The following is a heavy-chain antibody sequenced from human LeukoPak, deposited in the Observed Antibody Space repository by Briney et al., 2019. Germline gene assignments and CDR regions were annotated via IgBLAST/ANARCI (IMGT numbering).Heavy chain of an antibody. CDR2: MNPNSGNT. Sequence: ASVKVSCKASGYTFTGYYMHWVRQAPGQGLEWMGWMNPNSGNTGYAQKFQGRVTMTRNTSISTAYMELSSLRSEDTAVYYCAIDDSSGYHDAFDIWGQGTMVTVSS. V-gene: IGHV1-8*02. D-gene: IGHD3-22*01. CDR3: AIDDSSGYHDAFDI. CDR1: GYTFTGYY. J-gene: IGHJ3*02.